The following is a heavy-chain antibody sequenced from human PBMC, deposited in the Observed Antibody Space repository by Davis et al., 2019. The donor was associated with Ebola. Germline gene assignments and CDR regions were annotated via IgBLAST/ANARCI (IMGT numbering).Heavy chain of an antibody. CDR2: VFSTGNS. D-gene: IGHD1-7*01. Sequence: PSETLSLTCTVSGASVSSSNSWGWVRQPPGKGLEWIVGVFSTGNSYYNPSLKSRVTISLETSTSQFSLRLSSVTAADTGVYYCAGLSPLGTTIDYCGQGILVTVSS. CDR3: AGLSPLGTTIDY. CDR1: GASVSSSNS. J-gene: IGHJ4*02. V-gene: IGHV4-39*01.